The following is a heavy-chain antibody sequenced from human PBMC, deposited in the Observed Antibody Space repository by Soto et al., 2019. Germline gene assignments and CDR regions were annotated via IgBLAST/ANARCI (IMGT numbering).Heavy chain of an antibody. J-gene: IGHJ6*02. CDR3: ARDSESSSRSPGGMDV. Sequence: QVQLVQSGAEVKKPGASVKVSCKASGYTFTSYYMHWVRQAPGQGLEWMGIINPSGGSTSYAQKFQGRATMTRDTSTSTVYMELSSLRSEDTAVYYCARDSESSSRSPGGMDVWGQGTTVTVSS. CDR1: GYTFTSYY. D-gene: IGHD6-13*01. V-gene: IGHV1-46*03. CDR2: INPSGGST.